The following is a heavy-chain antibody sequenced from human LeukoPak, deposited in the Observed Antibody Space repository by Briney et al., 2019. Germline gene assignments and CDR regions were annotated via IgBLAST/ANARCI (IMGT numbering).Heavy chain of an antibody. J-gene: IGHJ4*02. CDR1: GYTFTGYY. Sequence: ASVKVSCKASGYTFTGYYMHWVRQAPGQGLEWMGRINPNSGDTNYAQKFQGRVTMTRDTSISTAYMELSRLRSDDTAAYYCERGGSSYRFGEYPYYFDYWGQGTLVTVSS. CDR3: ERGGSSYRFGEYPYYFDY. D-gene: IGHD3-10*01. V-gene: IGHV1-2*06. CDR2: INPNSGDT.